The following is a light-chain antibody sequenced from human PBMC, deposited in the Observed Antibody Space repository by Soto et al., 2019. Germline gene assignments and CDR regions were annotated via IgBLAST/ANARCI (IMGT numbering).Light chain of an antibody. J-gene: IGKJ1*01. Sequence: DIQMTQSPSTLSASVGDRVTITCRASQSISSWLAWYQQKPGKAPKLLIYKASTLESGVPSRISGSGSGTDFTLSISCLQPDDFASYYCQQYSNYSPWTFGQGTKV. CDR3: QQYSNYSPWT. CDR1: QSISSW. CDR2: KAS. V-gene: IGKV1-5*03.